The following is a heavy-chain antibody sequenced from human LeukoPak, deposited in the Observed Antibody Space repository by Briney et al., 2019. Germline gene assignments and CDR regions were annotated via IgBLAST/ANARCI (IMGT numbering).Heavy chain of an antibody. CDR3: ARDHSSWSGWFDP. CDR2: IYYSGTT. CDR1: GGSITNYY. D-gene: IGHD6-6*01. J-gene: IGHJ5*02. Sequence: SETLSLTCSVSGGSITNYYWSWIRQPPGKGLEWIGFIYYSGTTNYNPSLKSRVTISVGTSKNQFSLKLTSVTAADAAVYYCARDHSSWSGWFDPWGQGTLVTVSS. V-gene: IGHV4-59*01.